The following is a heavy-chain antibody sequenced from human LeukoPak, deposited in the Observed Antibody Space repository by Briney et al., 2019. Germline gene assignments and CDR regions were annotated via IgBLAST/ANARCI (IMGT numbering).Heavy chain of an antibody. CDR3: ARDGGRIAAAGHYYYYGMDV. CDR1: GGSISSGDYY. J-gene: IGHJ6*02. V-gene: IGHV4-30-4*01. Sequence: PSQTLSLTCTVSGGSISSGDYYWSWIRQPPGKGLEWIGYIYYSGSTYYNPSLKSRVTISVDTSKNQFSLKLSSVTAADTAVHYCARDGGRIAAAGHYYYYGMDVWGQGTTVTVSS. CDR2: IYYSGST. D-gene: IGHD6-13*01.